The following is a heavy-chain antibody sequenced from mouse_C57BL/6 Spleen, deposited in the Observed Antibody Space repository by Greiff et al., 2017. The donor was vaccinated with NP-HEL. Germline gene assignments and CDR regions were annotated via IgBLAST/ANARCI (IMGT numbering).Heavy chain of an antibody. D-gene: IGHD2-10*01. CDR3: ASGTCYGNRYYAMDY. CDR1: GYTFTDYY. J-gene: IGHJ4*01. CDR2: IYPGSGNT. Sequence: QVQLQQSGAELVRPGASVKLSCKASGYTFTDYYINWVKQRPGQGLEWIARIYPGSGNTYYNEKFKGKATLTAEKSSSTAYMQLSSLTSEDSAVYFCASGTCYGNRYYAMDYWGQGTSVTVSS. V-gene: IGHV1-76*01.